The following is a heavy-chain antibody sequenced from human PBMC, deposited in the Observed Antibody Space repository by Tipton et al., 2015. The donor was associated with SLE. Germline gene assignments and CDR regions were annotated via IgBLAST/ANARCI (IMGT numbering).Heavy chain of an antibody. V-gene: IGHV3-48*03. D-gene: IGHD4-17*01. J-gene: IGHJ2*01. CDR1: GFTFSSYE. Sequence: SLRLSCAASGFTFSSYEMSWVRQAPGKGLEWVSYISSSGSTIYYADSVKGRFTISSDNAKNSLYLQMNSLRAEDTAVYYCARDPFGCGDDDWYCDLWGRGTLVAVSS. CDR2: ISSSGSTI. CDR3: ARDPFGCGDDDWYCDL.